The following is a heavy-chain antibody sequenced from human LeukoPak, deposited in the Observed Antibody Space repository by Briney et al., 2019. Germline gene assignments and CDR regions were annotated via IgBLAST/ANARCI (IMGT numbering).Heavy chain of an antibody. CDR1: GFTLSSFG. V-gene: IGHV3-23*01. CDR3: AKDRFYDILTGYPDY. D-gene: IGHD3-9*01. Sequence: PGGSLRLSCAASGFTLSSFGMSWVRQAPGKGLEWVSASSGSSGSTYYADAVKGRFTVSRDISKNTVFLQMNRLRADDTAMYHCAKDRFYDILTGYPDYWGQGTLVTVSS. J-gene: IGHJ4*02. CDR2: SSGSSGST.